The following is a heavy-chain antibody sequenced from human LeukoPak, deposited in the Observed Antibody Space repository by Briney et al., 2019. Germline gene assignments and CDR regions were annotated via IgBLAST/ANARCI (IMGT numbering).Heavy chain of an antibody. J-gene: IGHJ4*02. CDR2: IYSDNT. V-gene: IGHV3-53*01. CDR3: ARRAGAYSHPYDY. D-gene: IGHD4/OR15-4a*01. Sequence: GGSLRLSCAASGFTFSDYVMIWVRQAPGKGLEWVSFIYSDNTHYSDSVKGRFTISRDNSKNTLYLQMNSLRAEDTAVYYCARRAGAYSHPYDYWGQGTLVTVSS. CDR1: GFTFSDYV.